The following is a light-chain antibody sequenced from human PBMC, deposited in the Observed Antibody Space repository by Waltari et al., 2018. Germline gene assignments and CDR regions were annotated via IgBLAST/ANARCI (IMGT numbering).Light chain of an antibody. CDR3: QHYVNLPVT. CDR1: QSVSRS. CDR2: AAS. J-gene: IGKJ1*01. Sequence: EIVLTQSPVTLSLSPGERATLSCRASQSVSRSLAWCQQKPGQAPTLLIYAASTRATGVPDRFSCSGSGTDFSLTISRLDPEDFAVYYCQHYVNLPVTFGQGTKVEI. V-gene: IGKV3-20*01.